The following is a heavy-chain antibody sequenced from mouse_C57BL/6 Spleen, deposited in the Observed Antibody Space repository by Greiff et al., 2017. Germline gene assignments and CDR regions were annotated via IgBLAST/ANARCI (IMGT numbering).Heavy chain of an antibody. Sequence: EVMLVESVEGLVKPGGSLKLSCAASGFTFRSYAMSWVRQTPEKRLEWVATISDGGSYTYYPDNVQGRFTISRANAKNKLYLQMSHLMSEDTAMYYCARDRDYYGSKAWFAYWGQGTLVTVSA. V-gene: IGHV5-4*01. D-gene: IGHD1-1*01. J-gene: IGHJ3*01. CDR2: ISDGGSYT. CDR3: ARDRDYYGSKAWFAY. CDR1: GFTFRSYA.